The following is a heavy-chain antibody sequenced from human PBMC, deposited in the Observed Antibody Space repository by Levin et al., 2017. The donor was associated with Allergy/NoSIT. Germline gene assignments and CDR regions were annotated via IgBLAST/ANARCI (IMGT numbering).Heavy chain of an antibody. CDR2: IRSKAYGGTT. CDR3: TRDLTTVTTYEFDY. V-gene: IGHV3-49*04. D-gene: IGHD4-11*01. CDR1: GFTFGDYA. J-gene: IGHJ4*02. Sequence: GGSLRLSCTASGFTFGDYAMSWVRQAPGKGLEWVGFIRSKAYGGTTEYAASVKGRFTISRDDSKSIAYLQMNSLKTEDTAVYYCTRDLTTVTTYEFDYWGQGTLVTVSS.